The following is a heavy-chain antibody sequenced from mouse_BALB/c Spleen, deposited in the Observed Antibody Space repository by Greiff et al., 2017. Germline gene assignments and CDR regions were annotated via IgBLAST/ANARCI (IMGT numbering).Heavy chain of an antibody. CDR2: ISSGGSYT. J-gene: IGHJ4*01. CDR3: ARQGGNYGYAMDY. CDR1: GFTFSSYG. V-gene: IGHV5-6*01. D-gene: IGHD2-1*01. Sequence: VQLQQSGGDLVKPGGSLKLSCAASGFTFSSYGMSWVRQTPDKRLEWVATISSGGSYTYYPDSVKGRFTISRDNAKNTLYLQMSSLKSEDTAMYYCARQGGNYGYAMDYWGQGTSVTVSS.